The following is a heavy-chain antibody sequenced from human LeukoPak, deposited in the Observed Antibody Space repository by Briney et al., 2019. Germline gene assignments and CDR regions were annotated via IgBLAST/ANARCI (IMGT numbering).Heavy chain of an antibody. CDR2: IGTSGSSI. V-gene: IGHV3-21*01. CDR1: GFSFSSYS. Sequence: PGGSLRLSCAASGFSFSSYSMNWVRQAPGKGLEWVSYIGTSGSSIYYADSVKGRFTISRDNAKNSPYLQMNSLRAEDTAVYYCANLQSPPLPSKNWGQGTLVTVSS. CDR3: ANLQSPPLPSKN. D-gene: IGHD5/OR15-5a*01. J-gene: IGHJ4*02.